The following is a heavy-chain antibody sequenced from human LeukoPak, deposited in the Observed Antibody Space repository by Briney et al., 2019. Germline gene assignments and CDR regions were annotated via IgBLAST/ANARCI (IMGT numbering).Heavy chain of an antibody. J-gene: IGHJ4*02. D-gene: IGHD4-17*01. CDR2: IYYSGST. CDR3: ARGGPPTVTRFDY. Sequence: SETLSLTCTVSGGSISSYYWSWIRQPPGKGLEWIGYIYYSGSTNYNPSPKRRVTISVETSKNQFSLKLSSVTAADTAVYYCARGGPPTVTRFDYWGQGTLVTVSS. V-gene: IGHV4-59*01. CDR1: GGSISSYY.